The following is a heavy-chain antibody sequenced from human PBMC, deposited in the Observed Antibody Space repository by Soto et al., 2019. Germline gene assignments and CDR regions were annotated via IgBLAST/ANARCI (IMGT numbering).Heavy chain of an antibody. CDR1: GFTFSSYA. J-gene: IGHJ4*02. CDR3: ARDRDGNFEY. Sequence: QPGGSLRLSCAASGFTFSSYAMHGVRQAPGKGLEGGAVISYDGSNKYYADSVKGRFTISRDNYKNTLYPQMNSPRAEDTAVYYCARDRDGNFEYWGQGALVTASS. CDR2: ISYDGSNK. V-gene: IGHV3-30-3*01. D-gene: IGHD1-26*01.